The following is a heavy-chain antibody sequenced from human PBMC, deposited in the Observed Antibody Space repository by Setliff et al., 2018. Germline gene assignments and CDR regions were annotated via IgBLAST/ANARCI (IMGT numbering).Heavy chain of an antibody. CDR1: GFTFSNYW. D-gene: IGHD3-3*01. CDR2: MNQDGSER. Sequence: LRLSCAASGFTFSNYWMSWVRQAPGKGLEWVANMNQDGSERYFVDSVKGRFTISRDNAKNSLYLQMNSLRAEDTAVYYCARRFTYHAFDIWGQGTVVTRLL. V-gene: IGHV3-7*01. CDR3: ARRFTYHAFDI. J-gene: IGHJ3*02.